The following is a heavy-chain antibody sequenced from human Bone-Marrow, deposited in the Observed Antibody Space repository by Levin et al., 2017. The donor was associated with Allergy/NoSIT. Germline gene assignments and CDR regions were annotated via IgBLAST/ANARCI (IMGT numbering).Heavy chain of an antibody. CDR2: ISYDGSNK. Sequence: GESLKISCAASGFTFSSYAMHWVRQAPGKGLEWVAVISYDGSNKYYADSVKGRFTISRDNSKNTLYLQMNSLRAEDTAVYYCATSAIFGVVTTRGYGMDVWGQGTTVTVSS. V-gene: IGHV3-30*04. CDR3: ATSAIFGVVTTRGYGMDV. D-gene: IGHD3-3*01. CDR1: GFTFSSYA. J-gene: IGHJ6*02.